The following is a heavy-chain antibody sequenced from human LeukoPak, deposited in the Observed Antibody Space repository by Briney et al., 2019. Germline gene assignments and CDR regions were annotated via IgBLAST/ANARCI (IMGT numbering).Heavy chain of an antibody. CDR2: INPNTGNP. CDR1: GYTFTNYA. Sequence: ASVKVSCKASGYTFTNYALNWVRQAPGQGLEWMGWINPNTGNPTYAQGFTGRFVFSLDTSVSTAYLQISSLKAEDTAVYYCARGGGVWLGGYDYFDYWGQGTLVTVSS. CDR3: ARGGGVWLGGYDYFDY. J-gene: IGHJ4*02. D-gene: IGHD5-12*01. V-gene: IGHV7-4-1*02.